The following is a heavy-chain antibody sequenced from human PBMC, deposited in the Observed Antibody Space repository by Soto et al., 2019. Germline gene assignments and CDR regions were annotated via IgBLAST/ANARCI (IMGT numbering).Heavy chain of an antibody. V-gene: IGHV3-23*01. J-gene: IGHJ4*02. CDR2: ISGGGGST. Sequence: GGSLRLSCAASGFTFSSYAMSWVRQAPGKGLEWVSIISGGGGSTFYADSVKGRITISRDNSEDTLFLQMNSLRADDTAIYYCARIPNASGRISFAFFDYWGQGSLVTVSS. CDR3: ARIPNASGRISFAFFDY. CDR1: GFTFSSYA. D-gene: IGHD3-3*02.